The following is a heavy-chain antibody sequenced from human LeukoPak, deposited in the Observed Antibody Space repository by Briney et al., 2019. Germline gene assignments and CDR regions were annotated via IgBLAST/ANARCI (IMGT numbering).Heavy chain of an antibody. CDR3: ARGKWELLPYYFDY. Sequence: GGSLRLSCAASGFTFSTYGMHWVRQAPGKGLEWVAFIRYDGSDKYYADSVKGRFTISRDNAKNTLYLQMGSLRAEDMAVYYCARGKWELLPYYFDYWGQGTLVTVSS. J-gene: IGHJ4*02. CDR2: IRYDGSDK. V-gene: IGHV3-30*02. D-gene: IGHD1-26*01. CDR1: GFTFSTYG.